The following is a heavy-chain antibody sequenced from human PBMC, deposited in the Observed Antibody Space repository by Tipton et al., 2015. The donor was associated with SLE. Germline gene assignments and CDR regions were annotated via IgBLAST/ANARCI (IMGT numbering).Heavy chain of an antibody. CDR3: ARHWARYCSGGSCYLNWFDP. J-gene: IGHJ5*02. CDR1: GGSISSSSYY. D-gene: IGHD2-15*01. CDR2: IYYGGST. Sequence: GLVKPSETLSLSCTVSGGSISSSSYYWGWIRQPPGKGLDWIGSIYYGGSTYYNPSLKSRVTISVDTSKNQFSLKLSSVTAADTAVYYCARHWARYCSGGSCYLNWFDPWGQGTLVTVSS. V-gene: IGHV4-39*07.